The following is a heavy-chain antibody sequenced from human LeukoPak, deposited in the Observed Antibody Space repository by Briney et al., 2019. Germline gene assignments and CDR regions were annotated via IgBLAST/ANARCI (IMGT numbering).Heavy chain of an antibody. CDR3: AKDGLAARLAY. D-gene: IGHD6-6*01. CDR2: ISGSGDTT. Sequence: GGSLRLSCAASGFTFSNYAMSWVRQVPGKGLEWISAISGSGDTTYYADSVKGRFTISRDNSKNTLYVQMNSLRAEDTAVYYCAKDGLAARLAYWGQGTLSPSPQ. V-gene: IGHV3-23*01. J-gene: IGHJ4*02. CDR1: GFTFSNYA.